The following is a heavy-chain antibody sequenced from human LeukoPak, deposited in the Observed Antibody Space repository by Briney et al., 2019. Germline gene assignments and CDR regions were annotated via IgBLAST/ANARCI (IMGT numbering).Heavy chain of an antibody. J-gene: IGHJ4*02. CDR3: AKVLAGTFDY. Sequence: GGSLRLSCAASGFTFDDYAMHWVRHAPGKGLEWVSGISWNSGSIGYADSVKGRFTISRDNAKNPLYLQMSSLRAEDTALYYCAKVLAGTFDYWGQGTLVTVSS. V-gene: IGHV3-9*01. CDR2: ISWNSGSI. CDR1: GFTFDDYA. D-gene: IGHD6-19*01.